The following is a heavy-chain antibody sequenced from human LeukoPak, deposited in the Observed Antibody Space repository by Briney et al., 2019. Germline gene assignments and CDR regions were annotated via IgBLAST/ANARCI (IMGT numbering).Heavy chain of an antibody. Sequence: SETLSLTCTVSGGSMTTHHWNWIRQTPGKGLEGIGYVFDSGRTKENPSLKSQVTLSADTSKNQLSLRLSSVTAADTAMYYCTTIKRGNIFGYFDFWGQGILVTVSS. D-gene: IGHD5-18*01. CDR1: GGSMTTHH. J-gene: IGHJ4*02. CDR3: TTIKRGNIFGYFDF. V-gene: IGHV4-59*11. CDR2: VFDSGRT.